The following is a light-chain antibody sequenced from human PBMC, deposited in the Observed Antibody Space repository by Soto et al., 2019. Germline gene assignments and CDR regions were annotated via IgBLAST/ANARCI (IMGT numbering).Light chain of an antibody. CDR1: QSISNH. V-gene: IGKV1-5*01. CDR2: DVS. J-gene: IGKJ1*01. Sequence: DIQMTQSPSSLSASVEDRVIITCRASQSISNHLNWYQQKPGKAPKLLIYDVSSLESGVPSRFRGSGSGTEFTLTINRLQPDDFETYYCQQYNTYSGTFGPGTKVDIK. CDR3: QQYNTYSGT.